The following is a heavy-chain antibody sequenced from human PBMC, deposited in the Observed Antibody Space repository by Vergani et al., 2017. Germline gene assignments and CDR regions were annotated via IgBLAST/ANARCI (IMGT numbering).Heavy chain of an antibody. D-gene: IGHD6-19*01. J-gene: IGHJ4*02. CDR3: ARGGGTVAARY. CDR1: GYTFTSYY. V-gene: IGHV1-18*04. Sequence: QVQLVQSGAEVKKPGASVKVSCKASGYTFTSYYMHWVRQAPGQGLEWMGGIIPIFGTANYAQKLQGRVTMTTDTSTSTAYMELRSLRSDDTAVYYCARGGGTVAARYWGQGTLVTVSS. CDR2: IIPIFGTA.